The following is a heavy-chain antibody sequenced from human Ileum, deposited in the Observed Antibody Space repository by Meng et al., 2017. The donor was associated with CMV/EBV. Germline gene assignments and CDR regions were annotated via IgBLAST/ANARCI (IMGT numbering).Heavy chain of an antibody. CDR3: ARDLGRSPALDDC. D-gene: IGHD5-18*01. CDR1: GFTLSNYW. V-gene: IGHV3-74*01. CDR2: ISFDGSST. J-gene: IGHJ4*02. Sequence: EMQLVESGGGLVQPGGSLRLSCAASGFTLSNYWMQWVRQAPGKGLVWVASISFDGSSTNYADSVKGRFTMSRDNAKNTLYMQMNSLRAEDTAVYYCARDLGRSPALDDCWGPGTLVTVSS.